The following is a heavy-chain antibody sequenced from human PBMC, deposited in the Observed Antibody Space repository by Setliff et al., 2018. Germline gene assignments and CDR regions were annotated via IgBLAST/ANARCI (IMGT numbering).Heavy chain of an antibody. CDR1: GGSISSSIYY. CDR3: ARGLNSVSWTFAY. J-gene: IGHJ4*02. Sequence: SETLSLTCSVSGGSISSSIYYWGWIRQPPGKGLEWIGSIYYSGSTYYSPSLKRRVTISVDTSKNQFSLKLSSVAAADTAVYYCARGLNSVSWTFAYWGQGSLVTVSS. D-gene: IGHD2-15*01. CDR2: IYYSGST. V-gene: IGHV4-39*01.